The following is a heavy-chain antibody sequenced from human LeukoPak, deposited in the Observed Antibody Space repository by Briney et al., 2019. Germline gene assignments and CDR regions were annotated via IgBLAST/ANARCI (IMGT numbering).Heavy chain of an antibody. CDR1: GFTFSSYA. Sequence: GGSLRLSCAASGFTFSSYAMHWVRQAPGKGLEWVAVISYDGSNKYYADSVKGRFTISRDNSKNTLYLQMNSLRAEDTAVHYCAREFYGSGSPMDVWGKGTTVTVSS. CDR3: AREFYGSGSPMDV. J-gene: IGHJ6*03. CDR2: ISYDGSNK. V-gene: IGHV3-30*04. D-gene: IGHD3-10*01.